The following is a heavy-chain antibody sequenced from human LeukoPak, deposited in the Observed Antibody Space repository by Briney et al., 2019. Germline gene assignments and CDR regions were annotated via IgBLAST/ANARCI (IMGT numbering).Heavy chain of an antibody. D-gene: IGHD3-3*01. CDR1: GFTFDDYA. CDR2: ISWNSGSI. V-gene: IGHV3-9*01. J-gene: IGHJ6*02. Sequence: GGSLRLSCAASGFTFDDYAMHWVRQAPGKGLEWVSGISWNSGSIGYADSVKGRFTISRDNAKNSLYLQMNSLRAEDTAVYYCARGLTIFGVVITNYYYYGMDVWGQGTTVTVSS. CDR3: ARGLTIFGVVITNYYYYGMDV.